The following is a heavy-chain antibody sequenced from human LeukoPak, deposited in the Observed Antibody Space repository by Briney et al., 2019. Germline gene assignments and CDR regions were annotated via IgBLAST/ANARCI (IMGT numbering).Heavy chain of an antibody. Sequence: GSLRLSCAASGFTFSNYWMGWVRQAPGKGLEWVGYIHYTGSTNYNPSLTSRVTMSVDTAKNHFSLKLSSVTAADTAVYYCARGKTPTFYWGQGTLVTVSS. J-gene: IGHJ4*02. CDR3: ARGKTPTFY. V-gene: IGHV4-59*01. CDR1: GFTFSNYW. D-gene: IGHD2/OR15-2a*01. CDR2: IHYTGST.